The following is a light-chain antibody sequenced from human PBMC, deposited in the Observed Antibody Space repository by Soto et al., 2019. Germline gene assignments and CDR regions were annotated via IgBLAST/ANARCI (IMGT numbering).Light chain of an antibody. V-gene: IGLV1-40*01. Sequence: QSVLTQPPSVSGAPGQRVTISCTGSSSNIGAGYGVHWYQQLPGTAPKVVIYGDTNRPSGVSDRFSGSKSGTSASLAITGLQAEDEAYYYCQSYAGRLGASYVFGTGTKLTVL. CDR3: QSYAGRLGASYV. CDR2: GDT. CDR1: SSNIGAGYG. J-gene: IGLJ1*01.